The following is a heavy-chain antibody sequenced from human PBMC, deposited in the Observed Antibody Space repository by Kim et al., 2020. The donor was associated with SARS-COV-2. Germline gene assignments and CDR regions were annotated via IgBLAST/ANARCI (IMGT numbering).Heavy chain of an antibody. J-gene: IGHJ6*02. CDR3: AKDLTGYYIHFYYYYGMDV. Sequence: GGSLRLSCAASGFTFDDYAMHWVRQAPGKGLEWVSLISGDGGSTYYADSVKGRFTISRDNSKNSLYLQMNSLRTEDTALYYCAKDLTGYYIHFYYYYGMDVWGQGTTVTVSS. V-gene: IGHV3-43*02. CDR1: GFTFDDYA. D-gene: IGHD3-9*01. CDR2: ISGDGGST.